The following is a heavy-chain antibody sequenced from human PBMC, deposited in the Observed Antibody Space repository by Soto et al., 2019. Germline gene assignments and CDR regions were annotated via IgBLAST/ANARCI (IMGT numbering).Heavy chain of an antibody. V-gene: IGHV4-34*01. J-gene: IGHJ5*02. D-gene: IGHD1-26*01. CDR2: INHSGST. CDR1: GGSFSGYC. CDR3: ARVREPLTGGPWFDP. Sequence: SEILSLTCAVYGGSFSGYCWSWIRQPPGKGLEWIGEINHSGSTNYNPSLKSRVTISVDTSKNQFSLKLSSVTAADTAVYYCARVREPLTGGPWFDPWGQGTLVTVSS.